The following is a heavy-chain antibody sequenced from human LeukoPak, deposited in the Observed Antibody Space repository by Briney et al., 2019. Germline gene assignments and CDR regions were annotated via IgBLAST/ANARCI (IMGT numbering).Heavy chain of an antibody. J-gene: IGHJ4*02. CDR2: ISAYNGNT. V-gene: IGHV1-18*01. CDR3: ARGVVGYYDSSGYLEIY. Sequence: GASVKVSCKASGYTFTSYGISWVRQAPGQGLEWMGWISAYNGNTNYAQKFQGRVTMTRNTSISTAYMELSSLRSEDTAVYYCARGVVGYYDSSGYLEIYWGQGTLVTVSS. CDR1: GYTFTSYG. D-gene: IGHD3-22*01.